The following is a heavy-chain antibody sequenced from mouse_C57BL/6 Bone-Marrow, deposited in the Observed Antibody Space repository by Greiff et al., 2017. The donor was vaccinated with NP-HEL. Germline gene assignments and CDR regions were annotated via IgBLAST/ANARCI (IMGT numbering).Heavy chain of an antibody. D-gene: IGHD1-1*02. Sequence: EVKLVESGGGLVQPGGSLSLSCAASGFTFTDYYMSWVRQPPGKALEWLGFIRNKANGYTTEYSASVKGRFIISRDNSQSILYLQMNALRAEDSATYYCARYWGGGFDYWGQGTTLTVSS. CDR1: GFTFTDYY. J-gene: IGHJ2*01. CDR3: ARYWGGGFDY. V-gene: IGHV7-3*01. CDR2: IRNKANGYTT.